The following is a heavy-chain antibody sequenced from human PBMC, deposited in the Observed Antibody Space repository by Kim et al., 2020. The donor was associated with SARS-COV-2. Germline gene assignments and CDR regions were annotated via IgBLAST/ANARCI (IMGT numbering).Heavy chain of an antibody. J-gene: IGHJ6*02. D-gene: IGHD6-6*01. CDR1: GFTFSDYY. CDR2: ISSSSSYT. Sequence: GGSLRLSCAASGFTFSDYYMSWIRQAPGKGLEWVSYISSSSSYTNYADSVKGRFTISRDNAKNSLYLQMNSLRAEDTAVYYCARDLRIAARPKTYYYGMDVWGQGTTVTVSS. V-gene: IGHV3-11*05. CDR3: ARDLRIAARPKTYYYGMDV.